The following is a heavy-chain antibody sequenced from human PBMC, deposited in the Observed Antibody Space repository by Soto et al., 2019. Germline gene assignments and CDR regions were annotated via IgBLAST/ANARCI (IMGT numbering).Heavy chain of an antibody. Sequence: ASVKVSCKASGYTFTSYGISWVRQAPGQGLEWMGGISPYIGNTNYAQKLQGRVTMTTDTSTSTAYMELSSLRSEDTAVYYCARDLFDYYDSSGYPNNWFDPWGQGTLVTVSS. J-gene: IGHJ5*02. V-gene: IGHV1-18*01. CDR1: GYTFTSYG. D-gene: IGHD3-22*01. CDR2: ISPYIGNT. CDR3: ARDLFDYYDSSGYPNNWFDP.